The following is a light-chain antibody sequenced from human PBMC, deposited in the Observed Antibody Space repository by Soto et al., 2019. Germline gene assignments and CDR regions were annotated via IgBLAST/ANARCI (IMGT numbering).Light chain of an antibody. CDR1: QPISTW. J-gene: IGKJ4*01. V-gene: IGKV1-12*01. CDR3: QQANSIPLT. CDR2: GAT. Sequence: DIQMTQSPSSVSASVGDRVTITCRASQPISTWLAWYQQKPGKAPKLLVYGATRLQSGVPSRFSGSGFETDFSLTISSLQPEDFATYYCQQANSIPLTFGGGTKVDI.